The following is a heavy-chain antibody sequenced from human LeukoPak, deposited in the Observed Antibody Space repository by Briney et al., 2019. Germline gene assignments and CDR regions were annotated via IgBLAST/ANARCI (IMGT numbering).Heavy chain of an antibody. CDR3: ARAQWLRLKEADYGDYVCPFDI. CDR1: GGTFSSYA. D-gene: IGHD4-17*01. CDR2: IIPIFGTA. Sequence: SVKVSCKASGGTFSSYAISWVRQAPGQGLEWMGGIIPIFGTANYAQKFQGRDTITTEESTSTAYMELSSLRSEDSAVYYCARAQWLRLKEADYGDYVCPFDISGQGTMVTVSS. V-gene: IGHV1-69*05. J-gene: IGHJ3*02.